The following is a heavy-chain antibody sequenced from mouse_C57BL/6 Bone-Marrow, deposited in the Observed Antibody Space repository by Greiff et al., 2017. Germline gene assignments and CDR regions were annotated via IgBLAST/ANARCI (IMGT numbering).Heavy chain of an antibody. CDR3: ARGGYWYFDV. Sequence: QVQLQQSGAELVKPGASVKMSCKASGYTFTSYWITWVKQRPGQGLEWIGDIYPGSGSTNYNEKFKSKATLTVDTSSSTAYMQLSSLTSEDSAVYYCARGGYWYFDVWGTGTTVTGSS. J-gene: IGHJ1*03. V-gene: IGHV1-55*01. CDR2: IYPGSGST. CDR1: GYTFTSYW.